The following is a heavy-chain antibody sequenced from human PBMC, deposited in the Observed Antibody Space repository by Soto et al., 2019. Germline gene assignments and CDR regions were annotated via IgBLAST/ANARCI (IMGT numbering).Heavy chain of an antibody. J-gene: IGHJ3*02. Sequence: QVQLQQSGPGLVKPSQTLSVTCAISGDSVSSNSAAWNWIRQSPSRGLEWLGRTYYRSRWYNDYAPSVKSRVTINPDTSKNHFSLQLNSVTPEGTAVYYCARERGVLSEAFDIWGRGTMVTVSS. CDR3: ARERGVLSEAFDI. CDR1: GDSVSSNSAA. V-gene: IGHV6-1*02. CDR2: TYYRSRWYN. D-gene: IGHD2-8*01.